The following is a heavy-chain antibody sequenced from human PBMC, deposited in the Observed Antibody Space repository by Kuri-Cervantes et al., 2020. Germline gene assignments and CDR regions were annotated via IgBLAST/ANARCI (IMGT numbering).Heavy chain of an antibody. CDR1: GFTFSSYW. V-gene: IGHV3-7*01. Sequence: GGSLRLSCAASGFTFSSYWMSWVRQAPGKGLEWVANIKQDGSEKYYVDSVKGRLTISRDNAKNSLYLQMNSLRAEDTAVYYCARADSGSYFGYWGQGTLVTVSS. D-gene: IGHD1-26*01. CDR3: ARADSGSYFGY. CDR2: IKQDGSEK. J-gene: IGHJ4*02.